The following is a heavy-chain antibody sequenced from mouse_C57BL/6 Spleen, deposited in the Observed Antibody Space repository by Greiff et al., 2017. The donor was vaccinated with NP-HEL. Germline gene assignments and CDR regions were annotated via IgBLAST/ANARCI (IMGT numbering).Heavy chain of an antibody. J-gene: IGHJ3*01. CDR3: ARRYDGYYYY. CDR1: GYTFTSYW. Sequence: QVQLQQPGAELVRPGSSVKLSCKASGYTFTSYWMHWVKQRPIQGLEWIGNIDPSDSETHYNQKFKDKATLTVDKSSSTAYMQLSSLTSEDSAVYYCARRYDGYYYYWGQGTLVTVSA. V-gene: IGHV1-52*01. D-gene: IGHD2-3*01. CDR2: IDPSDSET.